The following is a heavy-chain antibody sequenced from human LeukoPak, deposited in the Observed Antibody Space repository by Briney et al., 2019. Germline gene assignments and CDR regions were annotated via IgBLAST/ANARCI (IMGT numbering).Heavy chain of an antibody. J-gene: IGHJ4*02. D-gene: IGHD5-12*01. CDR1: GGTFSSYA. Sequence: EASVKVSCKASGGTFSSYAISWVRQAPGEGLEWMGGIIPILGTANYAQKFQGRVTITADESTSTAYMELSSLRSEDTAVYYCARTYSGYDLNGDYWGQGTLVTVSS. CDR2: IIPILGTA. V-gene: IGHV1-69*13. CDR3: ARTYSGYDLNGDY.